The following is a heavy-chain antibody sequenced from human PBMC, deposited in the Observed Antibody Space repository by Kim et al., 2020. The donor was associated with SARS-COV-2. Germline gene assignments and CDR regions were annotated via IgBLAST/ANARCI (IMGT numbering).Heavy chain of an antibody. Sequence: GGSLRLSCAASGFTFSSYAMHWVRQAPGKGLEWVAVISYDGSNKYYADSVKGRFTISRDNSKNTLYLQMNSLRAEDTAVYYCARGEGDYDFWSGPHGWGQGTLVTVSS. CDR2: ISYDGSNK. J-gene: IGHJ4*02. V-gene: IGHV3-30-3*01. CDR1: GFTFSSYA. CDR3: ARGEGDYDFWSGPHG. D-gene: IGHD3-3*01.